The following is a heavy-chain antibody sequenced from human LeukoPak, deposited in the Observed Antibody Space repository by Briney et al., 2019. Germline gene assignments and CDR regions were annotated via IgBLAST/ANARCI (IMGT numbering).Heavy chain of an antibody. CDR2: IIPIFGTA. J-gene: IGHJ4*02. V-gene: IGHV1-69*13. CDR3: ARVHSGYYYQDPGSLVY. Sequence: SVKVSCKASGGTFSSYAISWVRQAPGQGLEWMGGIIPIFGTASYAQKFQGRVTITADESTSTAYMELSSLRSEDTAVYYCARVHSGYYYQDPGSLVYWGQGTLVTVSS. D-gene: IGHD3-22*01. CDR1: GGTFSSYA.